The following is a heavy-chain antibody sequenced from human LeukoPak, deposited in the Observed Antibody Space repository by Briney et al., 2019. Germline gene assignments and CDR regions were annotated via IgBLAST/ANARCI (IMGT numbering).Heavy chain of an antibody. V-gene: IGHV3-48*01. CDR2: ISSFSGTI. Sequence: GGSLRLSCAASGFTFSSYSMNWVRQAPGKGLEWVSYISSFSGTINYADSVKGRFTISRDNAKNSLYLQMNSLRAEDTAVYYCARDQGGVGYWGQGTLVSVSS. D-gene: IGHD3-16*01. CDR1: GFTFSSYS. CDR3: ARDQGGVGY. J-gene: IGHJ4*02.